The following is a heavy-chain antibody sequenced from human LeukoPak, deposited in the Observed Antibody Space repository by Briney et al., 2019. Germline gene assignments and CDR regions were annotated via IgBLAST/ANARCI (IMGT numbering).Heavy chain of an antibody. CDR2: IRYDGSNK. J-gene: IGHJ4*02. V-gene: IGHV3-30*02. D-gene: IGHD1-1*01. Sequence: GGSLRLSCAASGFTFSSYGMHWVRQAPGKGLEWVAFIRYDGSNKYYADSVKGRFTISRDNSKNTLYLQMNSLKTEDTAVYYCTSGLSVRRSNNTPVDYWGQGTLVTVSS. CDR3: TSGLSVRRSNNTPVDY. CDR1: GFTFSSYG.